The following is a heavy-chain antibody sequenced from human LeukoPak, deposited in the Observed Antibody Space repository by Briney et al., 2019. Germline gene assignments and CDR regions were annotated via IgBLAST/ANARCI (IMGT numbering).Heavy chain of an antibody. J-gene: IGHJ6*03. CDR1: GFTFSNYN. Sequence: GGSLRLSCAATGFTFSNYNMNWVRQAPGKAMDWVSSITSSGTYIFYADSVKGRFTISRDNAKNSLYLQMDSLGPEDTAVYYCARDPYSGNYGNDYYYYMDVWGKGTTVTISS. CDR3: ARDPYSGNYGNDYYYYMDV. D-gene: IGHD1-26*01. CDR2: ITSSGTYI. V-gene: IGHV3-21*01.